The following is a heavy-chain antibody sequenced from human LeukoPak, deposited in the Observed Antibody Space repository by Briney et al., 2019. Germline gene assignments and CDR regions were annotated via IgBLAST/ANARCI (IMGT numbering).Heavy chain of an antibody. CDR1: GGTFSSYN. CDR2: IIPMQGTP. D-gene: IGHD2-15*01. Sequence: SVKVSCKASGGTFSSYNFIWVRQAPGQGLEWMGGIIPMQGTPNYAQKFQGRVTMTRDTSTSTVYMELSSLRSEDTAVYYCARDNSGGSTWWFDPWGQGTLVTVSS. V-gene: IGHV1-69*16. CDR3: ARDNSGGSTWWFDP. J-gene: IGHJ5*02.